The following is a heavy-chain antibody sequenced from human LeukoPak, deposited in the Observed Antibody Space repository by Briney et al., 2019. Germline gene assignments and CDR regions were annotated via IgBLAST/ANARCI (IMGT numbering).Heavy chain of an antibody. D-gene: IGHD5-12*01. Sequence: PSETLSLTCTVSGGSINNYYWSWIRQPPGKGLEWIAYIYETGHTGYNPSLKTRVTISLDTSKNQFSLKLNSVTAADTAVYCCARHFLRGGFDSWGQGTLVAVSS. CDR3: ARHFLRGGFDS. CDR1: GGSINNYY. CDR2: IYETGHT. V-gene: IGHV4-59*08. J-gene: IGHJ4*02.